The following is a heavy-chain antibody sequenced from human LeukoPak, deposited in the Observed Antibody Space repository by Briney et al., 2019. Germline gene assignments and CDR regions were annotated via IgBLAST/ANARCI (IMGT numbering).Heavy chain of an antibody. J-gene: IGHJ4*02. CDR1: CGSISSYY. CDR3: ARVTGGYLVDY. Sequence: SETLSLTCTVSCGSISSYYWSWIRQPPGKGLEWIGYIYYSGSTNYNPSLKSRVTISVDTSKNQFSLKLSSVTAADTAVYYCARVTGGYLVDYWGQGTLVTVSS. CDR2: IYYSGST. V-gene: IGHV4-59*01. D-gene: IGHD3-22*01.